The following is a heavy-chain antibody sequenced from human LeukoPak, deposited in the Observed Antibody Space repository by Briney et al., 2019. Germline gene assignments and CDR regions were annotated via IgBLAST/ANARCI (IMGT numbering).Heavy chain of an antibody. J-gene: IGHJ4*02. D-gene: IGHD6-13*01. CDR3: ARHFQKVSYSRFDY. Sequence: SXXDXXXXRQPPGXGXEWIVSIYYSFSTYYNPSLKSRVTISVDTSKNQFSLKLSSVTAADTAVYYCARHFQKVSYSRFDYWGQGTLVTVSS. CDR1: SXXD. V-gene: IGHV4-39*01. CDR2: IYYSFST.